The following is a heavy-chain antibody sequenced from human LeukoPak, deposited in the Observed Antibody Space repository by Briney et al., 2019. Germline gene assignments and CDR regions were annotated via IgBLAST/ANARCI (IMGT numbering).Heavy chain of an antibody. D-gene: IGHD2-15*01. J-gene: IGHJ4*02. CDR1: GFTFSSYA. CDR3: ARDYRGYRAPYYFDY. V-gene: IGHV3-23*01. CDR2: ISGSGGST. Sequence: QPGGSLRLSCAASGFTFSSYAMSWVRQAPGKGLEWVSAISGSGGSTYYADSVKGRFTISRDNAQNSLYLQMNSLRAEDTAVYYCARDYRGYRAPYYFDYWGQGTLVTVSS.